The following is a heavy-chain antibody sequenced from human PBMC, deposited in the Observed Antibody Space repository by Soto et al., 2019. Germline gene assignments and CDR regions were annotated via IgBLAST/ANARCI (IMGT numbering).Heavy chain of an antibody. Sequence: QPGGSLRLSCAASGFTFSSYGMHWVRQAPGKGLEWVAVISYDGSNKYYADSVKGRFTISRDNSKNTLYLQMNSLRAEDTAVYYCAKELGPNRYYDSSGSEFDYWGQGTLVTVSS. CDR2: ISYDGSNK. J-gene: IGHJ4*02. V-gene: IGHV3-30*18. CDR1: GFTFSSYG. CDR3: AKELGPNRYYDSSGSEFDY. D-gene: IGHD3-22*01.